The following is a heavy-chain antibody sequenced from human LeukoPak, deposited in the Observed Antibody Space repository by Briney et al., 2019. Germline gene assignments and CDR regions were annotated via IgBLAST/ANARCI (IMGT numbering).Heavy chain of an antibody. D-gene: IGHD6-13*01. Sequence: SETLSLTCTVSGGSISSYYWSWIRQPPGKGLEWIGYIYYSGSTNYNPSLKSRVTISVDTSKNQFSQKLSSVTAADTAVYYCAALRGTAFDYWGQGTLVTVSS. CDR2: IYYSGST. J-gene: IGHJ4*02. V-gene: IGHV4-59*01. CDR1: GGSISSYY. CDR3: AALRGTAFDY.